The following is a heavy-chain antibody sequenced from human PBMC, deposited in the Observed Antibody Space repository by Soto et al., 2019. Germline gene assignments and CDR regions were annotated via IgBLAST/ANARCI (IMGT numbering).Heavy chain of an antibody. CDR3: ARDDSGYVGISGCCAFDI. J-gene: IGHJ3*02. CDR1: GFTFSSYS. CDR2: ISSSSSYI. D-gene: IGHD5-12*01. Sequence: GGSLRLSCAASGFTFSSYSMNWVRQAPGKGLEWVSSISSSSSYIYYADSVKGRFTISRDNAKNSLYLQMNSLRAEDTAVYYCARDDSGYVGISGCCAFDIWGQGTMVTVSS. V-gene: IGHV3-21*01.